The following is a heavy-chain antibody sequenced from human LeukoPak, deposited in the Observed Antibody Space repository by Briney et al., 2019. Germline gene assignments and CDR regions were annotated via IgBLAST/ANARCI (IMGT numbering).Heavy chain of an antibody. CDR2: IYYSGST. J-gene: IGHJ5*02. CDR3: ARGDSSASNWFDP. CDR1: GGSISSYY. D-gene: IGHD3-22*01. Sequence: PSETLSLTCTVSGGSISSYYWSWIRQPPGRGLEWIGYIYYSGSTNYNPSLKSRVTISVDTSKNQFSLKLSSVTAADTAVYYCARGDSSASNWFDPWGQGTLVTVSS. V-gene: IGHV4-59*01.